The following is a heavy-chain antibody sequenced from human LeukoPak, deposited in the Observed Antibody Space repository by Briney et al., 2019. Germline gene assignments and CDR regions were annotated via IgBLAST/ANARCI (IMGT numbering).Heavy chain of an antibody. CDR2: INPISGGT. J-gene: IGHJ4*02. CDR1: VYTFTGYY. V-gene: IGHV1-2*02. CDR3: ARVTRTSAQYFDY. Sequence: ASVKVSCKASVYTFTGYYIHWVRQAPGQGLEWMGWINPISGGTYYAQKFQGRVTMTRDTSISTAYMEMSRLRSDDTAVYYCARVTRTSAQYFDYWAREPWSPSPQ. D-gene: IGHD2-2*01.